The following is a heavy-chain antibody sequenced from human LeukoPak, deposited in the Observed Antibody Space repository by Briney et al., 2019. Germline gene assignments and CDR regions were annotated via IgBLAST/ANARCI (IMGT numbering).Heavy chain of an antibody. D-gene: IGHD3-10*01. CDR3: ARGDYGSGSYRYFDY. CDR1: GYTFTSYG. CDR2: ISAYNGNT. Sequence: EASVKVSCXASGYTFTSYGISWVRQAPGQGLKWMGWISAYNGNTNYAQKLQGRVTMTTDTFTSTAYMELRSLRSDDTAVYYCARGDYGSGSYRYFDYWGQGTLVTVSS. V-gene: IGHV1-18*01. J-gene: IGHJ4*02.